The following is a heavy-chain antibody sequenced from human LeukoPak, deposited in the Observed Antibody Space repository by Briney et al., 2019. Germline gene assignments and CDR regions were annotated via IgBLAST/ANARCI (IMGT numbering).Heavy chain of an antibody. D-gene: IGHD5-24*01. J-gene: IGHJ4*02. V-gene: IGHV1-18*01. CDR2: INPYNGNT. CDR1: GFSFVDYG. Sequence: GASVKVSCKTSGFSFVDYGVNWLRQAPGQGLEWMGWINPYNGNTKYAQELQGRATVTTDTSTNTTYLEVRSLRSDDTAVYYCARAEMATRPSDYWGQGTLVTVSS. CDR3: ARAEMATRPSDY.